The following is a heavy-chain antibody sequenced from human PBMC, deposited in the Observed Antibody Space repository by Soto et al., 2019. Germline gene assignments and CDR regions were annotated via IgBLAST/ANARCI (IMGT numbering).Heavy chain of an antibody. D-gene: IGHD3-9*01. Sequence: GGSLRLSCAASGFTFSSYGMHWVRQAPGKGLEWVAVIWYDGSNKYYADSVKGRFTISRDNSKNTLYLQMNSLRAEDTAVYYCARDAKPLSTYDILTGYLNYWGQGTLVTVSS. CDR2: IWYDGSNK. V-gene: IGHV3-33*01. CDR1: GFTFSSYG. J-gene: IGHJ4*02. CDR3: ARDAKPLSTYDILTGYLNY.